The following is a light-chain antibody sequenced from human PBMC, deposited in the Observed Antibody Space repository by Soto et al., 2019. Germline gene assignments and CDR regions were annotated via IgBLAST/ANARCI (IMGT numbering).Light chain of an antibody. CDR3: CSYGNSSTYV. Sequence: QSALTQPRSVSGSPGQSVTISCTGTSSDVGAYNYVSWYQQHPGKAPKLMIYDVDKRPSGVPDRFSGSKSGNTASLTISGLQADDEADYYCCSYGNSSTYVFGIGTKVTVL. CDR1: SSDVGAYNY. CDR2: DVD. V-gene: IGLV2-11*01. J-gene: IGLJ1*01.